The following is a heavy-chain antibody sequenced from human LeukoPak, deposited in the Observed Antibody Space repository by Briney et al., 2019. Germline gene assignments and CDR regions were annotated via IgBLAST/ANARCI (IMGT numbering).Heavy chain of an antibody. J-gene: IGHJ3*02. D-gene: IGHD3-16*01. V-gene: IGHV3-11*01. CDR2: ISSSGSTI. Sequence: GGSLRLPCAASGFTFSDYYMSWIRQAPGKGLEWVSYISSSGSTIYYADSVKGRFTISRDNAKNSLYLQMNSLRAEDTAVYYCARALINLDAFDIWGQGTMVTVSS. CDR3: ARALINLDAFDI. CDR1: GFTFSDYY.